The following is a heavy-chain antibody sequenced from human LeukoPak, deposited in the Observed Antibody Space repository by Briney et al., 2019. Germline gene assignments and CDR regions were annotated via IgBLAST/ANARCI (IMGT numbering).Heavy chain of an antibody. Sequence: GGSLRLSCVASGFTFTSDAMNWVRQAPGKGLEWVSSTVSRGTTQYADSVKGRFTVSRDTSKNTLYLQMNSLRADDTAVYYCAKCSTSAYTTGWCNWVDPWGQGTLVTVSS. CDR1: GFTFTSDA. D-gene: IGHD6-19*01. J-gene: IGHJ5*02. CDR2: TVSRGTT. CDR3: AKCSTSAYTTGWCNWVDP. V-gene: IGHV3-23*01.